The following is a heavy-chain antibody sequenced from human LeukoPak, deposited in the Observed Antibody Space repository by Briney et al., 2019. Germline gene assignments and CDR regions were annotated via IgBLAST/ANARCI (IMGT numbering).Heavy chain of an antibody. CDR3: AKARGYGDYAFSMDV. V-gene: IGHV3-23*01. D-gene: IGHD4-17*01. J-gene: IGHJ6*02. Sequence: GGSLRLSCAASGFTFSSYAMSWVRQAPGKGLEWVSAISGSGGSAYYADSVKGRFTISRDNSKNTLYLQMNSLRAEDTAVYYCAKARGYGDYAFSMDVWGQGTTVTVSS. CDR1: GFTFSSYA. CDR2: ISGSGGSA.